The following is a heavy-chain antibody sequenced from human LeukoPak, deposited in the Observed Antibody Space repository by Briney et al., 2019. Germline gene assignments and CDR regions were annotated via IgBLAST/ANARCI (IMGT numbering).Heavy chain of an antibody. CDR1: GFTFSSYA. Sequence: PGGSLRLSCAASGFTFSSYAMHWVRQAPGKGLEWVSLIWYDGSNKYYADSVKGRFTISRDNSKNTLYLQMNSLRAEDTAVYYCARAPTPNYDILTGFYYYYGMDVWGQGTTVTVSS. CDR2: IWYDGSNK. J-gene: IGHJ6*02. CDR3: ARAPTPNYDILTGFYYYYGMDV. D-gene: IGHD3-9*01. V-gene: IGHV3-33*08.